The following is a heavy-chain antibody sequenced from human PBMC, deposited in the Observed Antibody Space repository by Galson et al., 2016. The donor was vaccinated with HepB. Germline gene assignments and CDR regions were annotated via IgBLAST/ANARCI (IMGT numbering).Heavy chain of an antibody. D-gene: IGHD2-15*01. J-gene: IGHJ6*02. V-gene: IGHV3-30*18. Sequence: SLRLSCATSGFTFNNYGINWVRQAPGKGLEWVAVISYDGNNRHYADAVKGRFTISRDSSTNTVYLQMNSLRAEDTAVYYCAKDTGHCSGGVCYSPRGMDVWGQGTTVTVSS. CDR1: GFTFNNYG. CDR2: ISYDGNNR. CDR3: AKDTGHCSGGVCYSPRGMDV.